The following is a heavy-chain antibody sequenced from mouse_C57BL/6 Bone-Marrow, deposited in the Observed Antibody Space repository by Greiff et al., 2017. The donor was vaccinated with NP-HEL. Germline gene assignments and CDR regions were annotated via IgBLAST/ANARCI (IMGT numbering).Heavy chain of an antibody. D-gene: IGHD2-2*01. CDR2: IYPSDSET. V-gene: IGHV1-61*01. J-gene: IGHJ3*01. CDR3: ARRLRRGFAY. CDR1: GYTFTSYW. Sequence: VQLQQPGAELVRPGSSVKLSCKASGYTFTSYWMDWVKQRPGQGLEWIGNIYPSDSETHYTQKFKDKATLTADKSSSTAYMQLSSLTSEDSAVYYCARRLRRGFAYWGQGTLVTVSA.